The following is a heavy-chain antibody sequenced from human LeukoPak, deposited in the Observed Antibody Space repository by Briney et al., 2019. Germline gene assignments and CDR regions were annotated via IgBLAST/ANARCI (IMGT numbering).Heavy chain of an antibody. CDR1: GYTFTSYD. V-gene: IGHV1-8*01. D-gene: IGHD5-24*01. CDR2: MNPNSGNT. J-gene: IGHJ4*02. CDR3: ASGPSGDGYNRY. Sequence: ASVKVSCRASGYTFTSYDINWVRQATGQGLEWMGWMNPNSGNTGYAQKFQGRVTMTRNTSISTAYMELSSLRSEDTAVYYCASGPSGDGYNRYWGQGTLVTVSS.